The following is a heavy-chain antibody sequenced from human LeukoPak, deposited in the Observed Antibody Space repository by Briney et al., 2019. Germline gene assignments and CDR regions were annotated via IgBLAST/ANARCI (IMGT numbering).Heavy chain of an antibody. J-gene: IGHJ3*02. CDR1: GFTFSSYW. D-gene: IGHD3-10*01. Sequence: GGSLRLSCAASGFTFSSYWMHWVLQVPGKGLVWVSRINSDGSSTSYADSVKGRFTISRDNAKNTLYVQMNSLRAEDTAVYYCSTGSGHAFDIWGRGTMVTVSS. CDR3: STGSGHAFDI. CDR2: INSDGSST. V-gene: IGHV3-74*01.